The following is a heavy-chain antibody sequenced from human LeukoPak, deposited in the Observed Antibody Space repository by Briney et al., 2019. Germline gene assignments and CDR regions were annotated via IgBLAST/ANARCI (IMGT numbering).Heavy chain of an antibody. CDR1: GGSISSSSYY. Sequence: SETLSLTCTVSGGSISSSSYYWGWIRQPPGKGLEWIVSIYYSGSTYYNPSLKSRVTISVDTSKNQFSLKLSSVTAADTAVYYCARVCTSCYVRGVDYWGQGTLVTVSS. V-gene: IGHV4-39*07. D-gene: IGHD2-2*01. CDR2: IYYSGST. CDR3: ARVCTSCYVRGVDY. J-gene: IGHJ4*02.